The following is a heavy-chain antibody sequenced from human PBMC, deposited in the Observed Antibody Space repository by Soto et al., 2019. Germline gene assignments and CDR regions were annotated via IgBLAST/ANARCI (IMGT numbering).Heavy chain of an antibody. Sequence: PVGSLRLPWAASGFTFSNYGMRWVRQAPSKGLEWVAVISYDGSNKYYADSVKGRFTISRDNSKNTLYLQMNSLRAEDTAVYYCAKDDPAFGWYEIDLVDYWGQGTLVTVSS. CDR3: AKDDPAFGWYEIDLVDY. J-gene: IGHJ4*02. V-gene: IGHV3-30*18. CDR2: ISYDGSNK. D-gene: IGHD3-9*01. CDR1: GFTFSNYG.